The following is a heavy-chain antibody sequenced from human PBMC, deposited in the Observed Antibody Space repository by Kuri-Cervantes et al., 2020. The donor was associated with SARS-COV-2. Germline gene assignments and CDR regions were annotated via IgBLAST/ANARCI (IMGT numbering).Heavy chain of an antibody. J-gene: IGHJ4*02. V-gene: IGHV4-39*01. CDR3: ARGRSFVGN. CDR2: IYYDGRT. Sequence: SETLSLTCTVSGGSISSGGYYWGWIRQPPGKGLEFIGTIYYDGRTYYNTSLKSRVTISVDTSKNQFSLKLSSVTTADTAVYCCARGRSFVGNWGQGTLVTVSS. D-gene: IGHD3-16*01. CDR1: GGSISSGGYY.